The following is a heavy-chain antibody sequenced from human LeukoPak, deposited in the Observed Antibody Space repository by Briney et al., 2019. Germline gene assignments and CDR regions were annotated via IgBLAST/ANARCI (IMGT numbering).Heavy chain of an antibody. Sequence: GGSLRLSCAASGFTFSSYSMNWVRQAPGKGLEWVSSTSSSSSYIYYADSVKGRFTISRDNAKNSLYLQMNSLRAEDTAVYYCERDEGGARPFDYWGQGTLVTVSS. D-gene: IGHD6-6*01. J-gene: IGHJ4*02. CDR1: GFTFSSYS. CDR3: ERDEGGARPFDY. CDR2: TSSSSSYI. V-gene: IGHV3-21*01.